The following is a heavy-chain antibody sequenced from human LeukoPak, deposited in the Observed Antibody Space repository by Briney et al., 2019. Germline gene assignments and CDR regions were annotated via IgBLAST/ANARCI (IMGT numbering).Heavy chain of an antibody. J-gene: IGHJ4*02. V-gene: IGHV1-24*01. Sequence: ASVKVPCKVSGYTLTELSMHWVRQAPGKGLEWMGGFDPEDGETIYAQKFQGRVTMTEDTSTDTAYMELSSLRSEDTAVYYCATSDPYGSGRTEDYWGQGTLVTVSS. D-gene: IGHD3-10*01. CDR1: GYTLTELS. CDR3: ATSDPYGSGRTEDY. CDR2: FDPEDGET.